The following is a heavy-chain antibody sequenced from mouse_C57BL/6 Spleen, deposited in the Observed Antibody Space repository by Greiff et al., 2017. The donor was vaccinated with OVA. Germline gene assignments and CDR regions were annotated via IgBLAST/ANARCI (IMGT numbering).Heavy chain of an antibody. CDR2: ISSGSSTI. CDR3: ARGYDYEGPDY. D-gene: IGHD2-4*01. Sequence: DVKLVESGGGLVKPGGSLKLSCAASGFTFSDYGMHWVRQAPEKGLERVAYISSGSSTIYYADTVKGRFTISRDNAKNTLFLQMTSLRSEDTAMYYCARGYDYEGPDYWGQGTTLTVSS. V-gene: IGHV5-17*01. CDR1: GFTFSDYG. J-gene: IGHJ2*01.